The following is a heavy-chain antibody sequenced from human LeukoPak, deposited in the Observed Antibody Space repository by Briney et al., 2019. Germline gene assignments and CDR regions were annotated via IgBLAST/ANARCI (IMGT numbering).Heavy chain of an antibody. CDR2: ISGSGGST. D-gene: IGHD5-24*01. V-gene: IGHV3-23*01. CDR3: AKDPSTYVEMATTEDH. CDR1: GFTFSSYA. Sequence: GGSLRLSCAASGFTFSSYAMSWVRQAPGKGLEWVSAISGSGGSTYYADSVKGRFTISRDNSKNTPYLQMNSLRAEDTAVYYCAKDPSTYVEMATTEDHWGQGTLVTVSS. J-gene: IGHJ4*02.